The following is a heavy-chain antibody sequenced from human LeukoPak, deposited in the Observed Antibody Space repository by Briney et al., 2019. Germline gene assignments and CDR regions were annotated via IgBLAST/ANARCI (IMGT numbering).Heavy chain of an antibody. CDR1: GFTFTDSF. CDR3: ARQGSIGYCSGGSCYRGYYMDV. V-gene: IGHV3-11*04. D-gene: IGHD2-15*01. Sequence: PGGSLRLSCAASGFTFTDSFMTWIRQAPGKGLEWVSSISSGGRTIYYADFVKGRFTISRDNAKNSLYLQMNSLRAEDTAVYYCARQGSIGYCSGGSCYRGYYMDVWGQGTTVTVSS. CDR2: ISSGGRTI. J-gene: IGHJ6*03.